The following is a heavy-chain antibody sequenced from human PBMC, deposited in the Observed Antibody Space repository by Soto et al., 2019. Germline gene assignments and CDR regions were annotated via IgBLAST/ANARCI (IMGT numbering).Heavy chain of an antibody. J-gene: IGHJ4*02. CDR2: IYYSGST. CDR1: GCSISIGGYY. CDR3: ARATYYYGSGSPSPYYFDY. D-gene: IGHD3-10*01. V-gene: IGHV4-31*03. Sequence: PSETLSLTCTVSGCSISIGGYYWSWILQHPGKGLEWIGYIYYSGSTYYNPSLKSRVTISVDTSKNQFSLKLSSVTAADTAVYYCARATYYYGSGSPSPYYFDYWGQGTLVTVSS.